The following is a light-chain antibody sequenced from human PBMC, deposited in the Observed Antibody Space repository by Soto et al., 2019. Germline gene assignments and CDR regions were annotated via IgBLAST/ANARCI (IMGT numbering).Light chain of an antibody. J-gene: IGKJ1*01. Sequence: EIVMPQSHATLSVSPGERATLSGRASQSVSSNLAWYQQKPGQAPRLLIYGASTRATGIPARFSGSGSGTEFTLTIRSLQSEDLAVYYCQQYNNWPPWTVGQGTKVDIK. CDR1: QSVSSN. CDR3: QQYNNWPPWT. V-gene: IGKV3-15*01. CDR2: GAS.